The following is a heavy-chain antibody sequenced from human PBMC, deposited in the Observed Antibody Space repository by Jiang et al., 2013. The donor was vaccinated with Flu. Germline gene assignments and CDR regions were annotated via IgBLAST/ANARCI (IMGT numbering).Heavy chain of an antibody. CDR2: SSLSLVQ. CDR3: ARVGAPGATGPGRFDP. Sequence: GTFSSYAIQLGATGPSDKGLSGWEGSSLSLVQQTTTQKFQGRVTITADESTSTAYMELSSLRSEDTAVYYCARVGAPGATGPGRFDPWGQGTLVTVSS. D-gene: IGHD1-26*01. J-gene: IGHJ5*02. CDR1: GTFSSYA. V-gene: IGHV1-69*01.